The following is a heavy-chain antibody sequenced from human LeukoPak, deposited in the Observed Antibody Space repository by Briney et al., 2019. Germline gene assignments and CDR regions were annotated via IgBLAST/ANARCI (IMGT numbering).Heavy chain of an antibody. D-gene: IGHD1-26*01. CDR2: IHYSGST. V-gene: IGHV4-59*01. Sequence: SSETLSLTCTVSGGSISSYYWSWIRQPPGKGLEWIGYIHYSGSTNYSPSLRSRVTISVDTSKNQFSLKLSSVTAADTAVYYCARDLKSGELANYWGQGTLVTVSS. J-gene: IGHJ4*02. CDR3: ARDLKSGELANY. CDR1: GGSISSYY.